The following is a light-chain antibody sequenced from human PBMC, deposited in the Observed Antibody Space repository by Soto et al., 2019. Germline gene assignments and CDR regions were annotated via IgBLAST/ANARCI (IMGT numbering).Light chain of an antibody. V-gene: IGKV3-15*01. Sequence: EMVMTQSPAILSVSPGERATLSWRASQSVNSNLAWYQQKAGQSPRLLIYGASTRATGIPARFSGGGSGAEFTLTISSLQSEDFAVYYCQQYNNWPLTFGGGTKVDIK. CDR1: QSVNSN. J-gene: IGKJ4*01. CDR2: GAS. CDR3: QQYNNWPLT.